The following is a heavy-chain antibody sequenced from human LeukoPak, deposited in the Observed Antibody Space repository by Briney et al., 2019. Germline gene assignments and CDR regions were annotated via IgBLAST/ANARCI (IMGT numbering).Heavy chain of an antibody. Sequence: SETLSLTCTVSGGSISSYYWSWIRQPAGKGLEWIGRIYTSGSTNYNPSLKSRATMSVDTSKNQFSLKLSSVTAADTAVYYCARDRYYYDSSGYSIFDYWGQGTLVTVSS. CDR1: GGSISSYY. D-gene: IGHD3-22*01. V-gene: IGHV4-4*07. CDR3: ARDRYYYDSSGYSIFDY. J-gene: IGHJ4*02. CDR2: IYTSGST.